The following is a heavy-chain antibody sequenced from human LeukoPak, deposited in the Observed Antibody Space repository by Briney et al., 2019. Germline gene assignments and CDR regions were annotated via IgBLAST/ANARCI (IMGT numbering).Heavy chain of an antibody. CDR1: NYPITSDYY. Sequence: SETLSLTCAVSNYPITSDYYWVWIRQPPGQGLEWIGQIFHSGIAHYNPSLKSRVTMSVDTSRSQFSVNLNSVTAADTAVYYCGRAVFGTAYNRFYYYMDVWGKGTTVPVSS. J-gene: IGHJ6*03. V-gene: IGHV4-38-2*01. CDR2: IFHSGIA. CDR3: GRAVFGTAYNRFYYYMDV. D-gene: IGHD3-3*01.